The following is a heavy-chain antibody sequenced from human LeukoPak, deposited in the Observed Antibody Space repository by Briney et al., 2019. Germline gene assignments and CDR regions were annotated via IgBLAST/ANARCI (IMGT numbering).Heavy chain of an antibody. V-gene: IGHV1-18*01. CDR3: ARDGYFDL. J-gene: IGHJ2*01. CDR2: ISAHNGNT. Sequence: ASVKVSCKASGYTFTTHGIAWVRQAPGQGLEWMGWISAHNGNTNYAQSLQGRVTMSTDTSTNTAYVELRGLRSDDTAVYYCARDGYFDLWGRGTLVTVSS. CDR1: GYTFTTHG.